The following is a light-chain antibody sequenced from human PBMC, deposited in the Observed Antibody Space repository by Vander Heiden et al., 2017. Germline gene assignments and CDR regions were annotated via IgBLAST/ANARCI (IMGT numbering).Light chain of an antibody. J-gene: IGLJ3*02. V-gene: IGLV2-11*01. CDR2: DVS. Sequence: QSALTQPRSVSGPPGQSVTVSCTGTSSDVGGYEYVSWYQQHPGKAPKVMIYDVSKWPSGVPDRFSGSKSGNTASLTISGLQAEDEADYYCCSYAGSYTWVFGGGTKLTVL. CDR3: CSYAGSYTWV. CDR1: SSDVGGYEY.